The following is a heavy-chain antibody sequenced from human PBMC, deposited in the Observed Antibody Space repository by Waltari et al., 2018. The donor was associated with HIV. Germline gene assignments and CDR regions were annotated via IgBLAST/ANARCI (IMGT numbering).Heavy chain of an antibody. D-gene: IGHD6-13*01. CDR3: ARVAYSSSWTPPFDY. CDR1: GYTFTSYY. CDR2: INPSGGYT. V-gene: IGHV1-46*01. Sequence: QVQLVQSGAEVKKPGASVKVSCKASGYTFTSYYMHWVRQAPGQGLEWMGIINPSGGYTSYAQKFQGRVTMTRDTSTSKVYMELSSLRSDDAAVYYCARVAYSSSWTPPFDYWGQGTLVTVSS. J-gene: IGHJ4*02.